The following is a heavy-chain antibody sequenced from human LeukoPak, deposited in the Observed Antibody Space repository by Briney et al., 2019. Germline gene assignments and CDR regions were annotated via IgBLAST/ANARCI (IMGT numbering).Heavy chain of an antibody. V-gene: IGHV4-4*07. J-gene: IGHJ6*03. CDR3: ARDRHYDILTGYTYYYMDV. D-gene: IGHD3-9*01. CDR2: IYTSGNT. Sequence: PSETLSLTCTVSGGSISSYYWSWIRQPAGKGLEWIGRIYTSGNTNYNPSLKSRVTMSVDTSKNQFSLKLSSVTAPDTAVYYCARDRHYDILTGYTYYYMDVWGKGTTVTVSS. CDR1: GGSISSYY.